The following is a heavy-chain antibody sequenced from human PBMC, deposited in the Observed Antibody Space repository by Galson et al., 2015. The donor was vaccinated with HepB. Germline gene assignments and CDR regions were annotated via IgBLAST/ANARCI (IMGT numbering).Heavy chain of an antibody. J-gene: IGHJ4*02. V-gene: IGHV3-30*18. Sequence: SLRLSCAASGYTFSSYGLYWVRQAPGKGLEWVAVISYDGSNKYYADSVKGRFTISRDNSKNTMYLQMDTLRVDDTAVYYCAKEHYGDNSAYFDYWGQGTLVTVSS. CDR1: GYTFSSYG. D-gene: IGHD4-23*01. CDR3: AKEHYGDNSAYFDY. CDR2: ISYDGSNK.